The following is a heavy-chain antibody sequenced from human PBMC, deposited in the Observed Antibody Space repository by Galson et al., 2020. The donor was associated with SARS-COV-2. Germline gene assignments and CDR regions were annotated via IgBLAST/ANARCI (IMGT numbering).Heavy chain of an antibody. CDR3: AREDRIITSLRGLKLDP. V-gene: IGHV3-30*03. J-gene: IGHJ5*02. D-gene: IGHD3-10*01. Sequence: GGSLRLSCAASGFTFSSYTMHWVRQAPGKGLEWVSLILYDGSKEFYADSVKGRVTISRDNSNNMLYLQINSLKSDDTGIYYCAREDRIITSLRGLKLDPWGQGTLVTVSS. CDR2: ILYDGSKE. CDR1: GFTFSSYT.